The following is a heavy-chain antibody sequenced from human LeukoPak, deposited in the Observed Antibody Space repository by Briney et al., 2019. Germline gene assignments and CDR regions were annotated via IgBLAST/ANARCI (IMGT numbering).Heavy chain of an antibody. CDR3: ATLRITMVRGVIQPPDY. CDR2: IYHSGGT. Sequence: SETLSLTCAVSGYSISSGYYWGWIRQPPGKGLEWIGSIYHSGGTYYNPSLKSRVTISVDTSKNQFSLKLSSVTAADTAVYYCATLRITMVRGVIQPPDYWGQGTLVTVSS. V-gene: IGHV4-38-2*01. J-gene: IGHJ4*02. CDR1: GYSISSGYY. D-gene: IGHD3-10*01.